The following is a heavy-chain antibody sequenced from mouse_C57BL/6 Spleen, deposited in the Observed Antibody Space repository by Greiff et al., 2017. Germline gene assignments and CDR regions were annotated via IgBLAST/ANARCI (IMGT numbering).Heavy chain of an antibody. CDR2: IYPGDGDT. Sequence: QVQLQQSGAELVKPGASVKISCQASGYAFSSYWMNWVKQRPGKGLEWIGQIYPGDGDTNYNGKFKGKATLTADKSSSPAYMQLSSLTSEDSAVYCCARDDGTTGAWFAYWGQGTLVTVSA. CDR3: ARDDGTTGAWFAY. V-gene: IGHV1-80*01. CDR1: GYAFSSYW. D-gene: IGHD2-3*01. J-gene: IGHJ3*01.